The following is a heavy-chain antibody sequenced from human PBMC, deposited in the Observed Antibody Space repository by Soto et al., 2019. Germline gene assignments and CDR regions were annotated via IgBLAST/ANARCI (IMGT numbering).Heavy chain of an antibody. CDR1: GFTVSSFW. CDR3: ARGAAADPGDSYYYYGMDV. Sequence: GGSLRLSCAASGFTVSSFWMSWVRQAPGKGLEWVANIKQAGSEKYYVDSVKGRFTISRDSAKNSLYLQMNSLRAEDTAVYYCARGAAADPGDSYYYYGMDVWGQGTTVTVSS. D-gene: IGHD6-13*01. CDR2: IKQAGSEK. J-gene: IGHJ6*02. V-gene: IGHV3-7*01.